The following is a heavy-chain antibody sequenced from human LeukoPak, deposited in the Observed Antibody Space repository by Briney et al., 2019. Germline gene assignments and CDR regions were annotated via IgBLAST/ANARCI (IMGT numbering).Heavy chain of an antibody. D-gene: IGHD6-13*01. CDR1: GFTFSSYG. V-gene: IGHV3-30*18. J-gene: IGHJ5*02. CDR2: ISYDGSNK. Sequence: GGSLRVSCAASGFTFSSYGMHWVRQAPGKGLEWVAVISYDGSNKYYADSVKGRFTISRDNSKNTLFLQMNSLRAEDTAVYYCAKDLVAAAAPGWFDPWGQGTLVTVSS. CDR3: AKDLVAAAAPGWFDP.